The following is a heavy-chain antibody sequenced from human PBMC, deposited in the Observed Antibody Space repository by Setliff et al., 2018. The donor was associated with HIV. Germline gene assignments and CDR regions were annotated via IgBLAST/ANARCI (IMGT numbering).Heavy chain of an antibody. V-gene: IGHV3-23*01. CDR3: AKDISIVVVPAARGDWFDP. CDR2: ISGSGGST. Sequence: GGSLRLSCTASGFSFRNYAMSWVRQAPGKGLEWVSAISGSGGSTYYADSVKGRFTISRDNSKNTLYLQMNSLRAEDTAVYYCAKDISIVVVPAARGDWFDPWGQGTLVTVSS. D-gene: IGHD2-2*01. CDR1: GFSFRNYA. J-gene: IGHJ5*02.